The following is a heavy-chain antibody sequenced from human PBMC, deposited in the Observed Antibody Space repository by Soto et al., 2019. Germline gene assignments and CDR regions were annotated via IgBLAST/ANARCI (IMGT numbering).Heavy chain of an antibody. CDR1: GFSFSSYA. CDR2: ISARGGSS. J-gene: IGHJ4*02. D-gene: IGHD5-12*01. V-gene: IGHV3-23*01. CDR3: AKGSIEYSASVDN. Sequence: EVQLLESGGDLVQPGGSLRLACAASGFSFSSYAMVWVRQAPGKGLEWVSVISARGGSSYFADSVKGRFTISRDNFKNVLSLEMNSLRAEDTAIYFCAKGSIEYSASVDNWGQGTLVLVSS.